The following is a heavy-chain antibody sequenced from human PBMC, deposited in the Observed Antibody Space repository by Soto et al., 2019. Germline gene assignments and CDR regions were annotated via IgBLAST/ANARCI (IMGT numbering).Heavy chain of an antibody. D-gene: IGHD3-22*01. Sequence: EASVKVSCKASGYTFTSYYMHWVRQAPGQGLEWMGIINPSGGSTSYAQKFQGWVTMTRDTSISTAYMELSRLRSDDTAVYYCAKDTYYHDSRGYYVFDYWGQGTMVTVSS. V-gene: IGHV1-46*01. J-gene: IGHJ4*02. CDR1: GYTFTSYY. CDR2: INPSGGST. CDR3: AKDTYYHDSRGYYVFDY.